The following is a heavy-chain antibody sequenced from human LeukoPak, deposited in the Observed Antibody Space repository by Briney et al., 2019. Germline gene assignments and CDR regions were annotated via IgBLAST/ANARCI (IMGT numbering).Heavy chain of an antibody. CDR3: ARGYNWFDP. J-gene: IGHJ5*01. V-gene: IGHV4-59*01. CDR2: IYYSGST. CDR1: GGSISSYY. Sequence: SETLSLTCTVSGGSISSYYWSWIRQPPGKGLEWIGYIYYSGSTNYNPSLKSRVTISVDTSKNQFSLKLSSVTAADTAVYYCARGYNWFDPWGKGTTVTVSS.